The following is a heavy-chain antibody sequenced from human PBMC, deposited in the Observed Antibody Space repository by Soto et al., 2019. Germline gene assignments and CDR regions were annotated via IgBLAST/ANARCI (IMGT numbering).Heavy chain of an antibody. CDR1: GFTFSSYS. J-gene: IGHJ4*02. CDR2: ISSSSSYI. CDR3: AKASGGSSYYFDY. D-gene: IGHD2-15*01. V-gene: IGHV3-21*01. Sequence: PGGSLRLSCAASGFTFSSYSMNWVRQAPGKGLEWVSSISSSSSYIYYADSVKGRFTISRDNAKNSLYLQMNSLRAEDTAVYYCAKASGGSSYYFDYWGQGTLVTVSS.